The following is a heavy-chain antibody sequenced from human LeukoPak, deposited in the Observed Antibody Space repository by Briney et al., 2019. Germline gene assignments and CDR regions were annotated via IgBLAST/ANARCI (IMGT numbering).Heavy chain of an antibody. Sequence: GGSLRLSCAASGLTFSSYAMSWVRQAPGKGLEWVSTISGSGGITYYADSVKGRFTISRDNTKNSLYLQINSLRAEDTAIYYCAREPNFDDHAFDYWGQGTLVTVSS. CDR1: GLTFSSYA. J-gene: IGHJ4*02. D-gene: IGHD1-14*01. CDR3: AREPNFDDHAFDY. V-gene: IGHV3-23*01. CDR2: ISGSGGIT.